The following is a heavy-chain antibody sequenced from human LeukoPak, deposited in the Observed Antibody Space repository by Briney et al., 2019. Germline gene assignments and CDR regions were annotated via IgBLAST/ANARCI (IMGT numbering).Heavy chain of an antibody. J-gene: IGHJ4*02. CDR3: ARGLDSSGYYYDY. Sequence: SETLSLTCAVYGGSFSGYYWSWIRQPPGKGLEWIGEINHSGSTNYNPSLKSRVTISVDTSKNLFSLKLSSVTAADTAVYYCARGLDSSGYYYDYWGQGTLATVSS. D-gene: IGHD3-22*01. CDR1: GGSFSGYY. V-gene: IGHV4-34*01. CDR2: INHSGST.